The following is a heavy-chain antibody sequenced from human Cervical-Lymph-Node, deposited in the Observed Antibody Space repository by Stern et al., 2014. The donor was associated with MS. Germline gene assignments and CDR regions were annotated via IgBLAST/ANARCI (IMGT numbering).Heavy chain of an antibody. J-gene: IGHJ4*02. CDR3: ARQTTAWASDV. CDR2: IYPGDSET. D-gene: IGHD1-14*01. CDR1: GFKFSIYW. Sequence: EVQLVQSGAELIRPGESLKISCKGSGFKFSIYWIAWVRQMPGKGLEWMGIIYPGDSETRYSPSFTGQVTLSAETSHSTAYLQWSSLNASDTAMYFCARQTTAWASDVWGQGTLVTVSS. V-gene: IGHV5-51*01.